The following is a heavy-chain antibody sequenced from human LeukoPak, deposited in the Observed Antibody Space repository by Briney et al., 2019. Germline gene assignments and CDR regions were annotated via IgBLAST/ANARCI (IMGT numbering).Heavy chain of an antibody. V-gene: IGHV3-30*04. CDR1: GFTFSSYA. CDR2: ISYDGSNK. D-gene: IGHD2-2*01. CDR3: APSGRPASYFQH. J-gene: IGHJ1*01. Sequence: GGSLRLSCAASGFTFSSYAMHWVRQAPGKGLEGVAVISYDGSNKYYADSVKGRFTISRDNAKNSLYLQMNSLRAEDTAVYYCAPSGRPASYFQHWGQGTLVTVSS.